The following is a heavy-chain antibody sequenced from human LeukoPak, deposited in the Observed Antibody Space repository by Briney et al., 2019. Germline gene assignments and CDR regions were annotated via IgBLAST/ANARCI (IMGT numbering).Heavy chain of an antibody. J-gene: IGHJ3*02. CDR3: ARQKGDYDAFDI. Sequence: GGSLRLSCAASGFTFSSYEMNWVRQAPGKGLEWVSYISSSGSTIYYADSVKGRFTISRDNAKNSLYLQMNSLRAEDTAVYYCARQKGDYDAFDIWGQGTMVTVSS. D-gene: IGHD4-17*01. CDR1: GFTFSSYE. CDR2: ISSSGSTI. V-gene: IGHV3-48*03.